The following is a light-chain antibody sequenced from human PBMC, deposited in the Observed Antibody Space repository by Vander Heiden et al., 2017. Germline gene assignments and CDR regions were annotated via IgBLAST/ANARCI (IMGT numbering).Light chain of an antibody. CDR2: AAS. J-gene: IGKJ4*01. CDR3: QQSDSTSIT. Sequence: DIQMTQSPSSLSASVADRVTITCRASQSISSYFNWYQQKPGKAPKLLLYAASSSQSGVPSRFSGSGSATDFTLTISMLQPEDFATYYCQQSDSTSITFGGGTKVDIK. CDR1: QSISSY. V-gene: IGKV1-39*01.